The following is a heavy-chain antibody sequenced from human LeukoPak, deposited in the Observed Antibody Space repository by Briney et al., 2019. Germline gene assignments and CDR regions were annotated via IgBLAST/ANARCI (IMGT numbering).Heavy chain of an antibody. D-gene: IGHD6-13*01. Sequence: RTGGSLRLSCAASGFRFSNYWLSWVRQAPGKGLEWVANINEDGSKKYHADSVKGRFTISRDNAKNSLYLQMNSLRVEDTAVYYCARDITGGSNWFDYWGQGSLVTVSS. CDR3: ARDITGGSNWFDY. CDR1: GFRFSNYW. V-gene: IGHV3-7*01. CDR2: INEDGSKK. J-gene: IGHJ4*02.